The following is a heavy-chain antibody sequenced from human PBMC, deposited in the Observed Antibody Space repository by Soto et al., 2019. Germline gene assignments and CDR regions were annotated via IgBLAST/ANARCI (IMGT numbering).Heavy chain of an antibody. Sequence: LRLSCAASGLNFSTYSMSWLRQAPGKGLEWVSSISNTATYIYYADSVKGRFTTSRDNAKNSLYLQMKSLTVEDTAVYYCASRPSGYIGYFKKWGQGILVTISS. CDR1: GLNFSTYS. CDR3: ASRPSGYIGYFKK. J-gene: IGHJ4*02. D-gene: IGHD3-22*01. V-gene: IGHV3-21*01. CDR2: ISNTATYI.